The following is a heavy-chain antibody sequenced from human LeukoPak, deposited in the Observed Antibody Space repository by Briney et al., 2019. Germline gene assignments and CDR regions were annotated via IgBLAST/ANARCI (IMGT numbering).Heavy chain of an antibody. D-gene: IGHD1-26*01. Sequence: GGSLRLSCAASGFTFSSYSMNWVRQAPGKGLEWVSSISSSSSYIYYADSVKGRFTISRDNAKNSLYLQMNSLRAEDTAVYYCARGGWGSYSFDYWGQGTLATVSS. V-gene: IGHV3-21*01. J-gene: IGHJ4*02. CDR1: GFTFSSYS. CDR2: ISSSSSYI. CDR3: ARGGWGSYSFDY.